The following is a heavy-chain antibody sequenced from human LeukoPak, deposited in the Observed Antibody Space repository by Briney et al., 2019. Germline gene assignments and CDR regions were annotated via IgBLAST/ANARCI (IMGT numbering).Heavy chain of an antibody. V-gene: IGHV1-3*01. D-gene: IGHD3-10*01. J-gene: IGHJ6*02. CDR1: GYTFTSYG. CDR3: ASDLGLWFGGDYYYGMDV. Sequence: ASVKVSCKASGYTFTSYGISWVRQAPGQRLEWMGWINAGNGNTKYSQKFQGRVTITRDTSASTAYMELSSLRSEDTAVYYCASDLGLWFGGDYYYGMDVWGQGTTVTVSS. CDR2: INAGNGNT.